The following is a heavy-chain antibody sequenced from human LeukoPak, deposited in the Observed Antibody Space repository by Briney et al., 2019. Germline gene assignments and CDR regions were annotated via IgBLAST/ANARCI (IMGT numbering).Heavy chain of an antibody. J-gene: IGHJ4*02. V-gene: IGHV3-23*01. Sequence: GGSLRLSCVASGFTFSSFAMGWVRQAPGKGLEWVSSIGGSGVNTYYADSLKGRFSISRDNSQNTLYLQMGSLRVEDTAIFYCAKVRSATGMTTTYFDYWGQGTLVTVSS. CDR1: GFTFSSFA. D-gene: IGHD1-26*01. CDR3: AKVRSATGMTTTYFDY. CDR2: IGGSGVNT.